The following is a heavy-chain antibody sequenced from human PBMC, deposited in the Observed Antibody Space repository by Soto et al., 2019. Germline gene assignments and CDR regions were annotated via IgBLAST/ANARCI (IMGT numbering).Heavy chain of an antibody. V-gene: IGHV3-23*01. CDR1: GFTFTTYA. Sequence: GGSLRLSCAASGFTFTTYALSWVRQAPGKGLEWVSTIGSGSGAHYADSVKGRFTIYRDNSMNTLYLQMNSLRAEDTAVYFCAKRTSSPYLYFDYWGQGTLVTVSS. CDR3: AKRTSSPYLYFDY. D-gene: IGHD1-1*01. J-gene: IGHJ4*02. CDR2: IGSGSGA.